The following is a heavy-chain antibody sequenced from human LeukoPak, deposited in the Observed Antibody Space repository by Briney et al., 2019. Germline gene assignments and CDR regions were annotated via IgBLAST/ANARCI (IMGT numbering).Heavy chain of an antibody. D-gene: IGHD3-10*01. CDR2: ISYDGSNK. Sequence: GRSLRLSCAASGFTFSSYGMHWVRQAPGKGLEWVAVISYDGSNKYYADSVKGRFTISRDNAKNSLYLQMNSLRVEDTAVYYCAIPPLSGTGSSRPLAGVDVRGQGTTVTVSS. J-gene: IGHJ6*02. CDR1: GFTFSSYG. CDR3: AIPPLSGTGSSRPLAGVDV. V-gene: IGHV3-30*03.